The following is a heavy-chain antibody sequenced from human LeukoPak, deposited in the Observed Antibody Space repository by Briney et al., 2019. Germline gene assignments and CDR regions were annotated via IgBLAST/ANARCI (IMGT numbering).Heavy chain of an antibody. D-gene: IGHD1-26*01. Sequence: GGSLRLSCAAPGFTFSSYWMSWVRQAPGKGLEWVANIKQDGSEKYYVDSVKGRFTISRDNAKNSLYLQMNSLRAEDTAVYYCARDAMGYYYYGMDVWGQGTTVTVSS. CDR3: ARDAMGYYYYGMDV. CDR2: IKQDGSEK. CDR1: GFTFSSYW. V-gene: IGHV3-7*01. J-gene: IGHJ6*02.